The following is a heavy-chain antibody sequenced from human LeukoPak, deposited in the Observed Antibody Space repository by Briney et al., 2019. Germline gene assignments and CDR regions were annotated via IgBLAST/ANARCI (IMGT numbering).Heavy chain of an antibody. CDR1: GFTFSSYA. CDR3: ARDHVSVSYYYMDV. D-gene: IGHD5/OR15-5a*01. Sequence: GGSLRLSCAASGFTFSSYAMHGVRQAPGKGLEGGAVISYDGSNKYYADSVKGRFTISRDNSKNTLYLQMNSLRAEDTAVYYCARDHVSVSYYYMDVWGKGATVTVSS. V-gene: IGHV3-30*11. CDR2: ISYDGSNK. J-gene: IGHJ6*03.